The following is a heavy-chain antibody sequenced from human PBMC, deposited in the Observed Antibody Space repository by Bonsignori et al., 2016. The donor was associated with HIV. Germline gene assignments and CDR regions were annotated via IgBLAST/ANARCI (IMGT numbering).Heavy chain of an antibody. CDR2: IKLDGSEK. Sequence: WIRQPPGKGLEWVANIKLDGSEKYYVDSVKGRFTISRDNAKNSLYLQMNSLRAEDTAVYYCASWNWGFFDYWGQGTLVTVSS. D-gene: IGHD7-27*01. V-gene: IGHV3-7*01. CDR3: ASWNWGFFDY. J-gene: IGHJ4*02.